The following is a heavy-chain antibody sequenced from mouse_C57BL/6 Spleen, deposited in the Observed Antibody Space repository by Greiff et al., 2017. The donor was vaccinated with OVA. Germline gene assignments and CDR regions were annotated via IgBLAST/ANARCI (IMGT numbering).Heavy chain of an antibody. CDR3: ARRENSYYFDY. J-gene: IGHJ2*01. Sequence: EVKVVESGGDLVKPGGSLKLSCAASGFTFSSYGMSWVRQTPDKRLEWVATISSGGSYTYYPDSVKGRFTISRDNAKNTLYLQMSSLKSEDTAMYYCARRENSYYFDYWGQGTTLTVSS. CDR1: GFTFSSYG. V-gene: IGHV5-6*02. CDR2: ISSGGSYT.